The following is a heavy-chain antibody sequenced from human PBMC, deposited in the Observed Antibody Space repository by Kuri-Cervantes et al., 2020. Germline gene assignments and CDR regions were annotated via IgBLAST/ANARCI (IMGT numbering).Heavy chain of an antibody. J-gene: IGHJ6*03. CDR3: AREELWFREPEPDYYYHYMDV. Sequence: GGSLRLSCKASGYTSTSYAMHWVRQSPGQRLEWMGWINAGNGNTKYSQKFQGRVTITRDTSASTAYMDLSSLRSEDTSVYYCAREELWFREPEPDYYYHYMDVWGKGTTVTVSS. D-gene: IGHD3-10*01. V-gene: IGHV1-3*01. CDR1: GYTSTSYA. CDR2: INAGNGNT.